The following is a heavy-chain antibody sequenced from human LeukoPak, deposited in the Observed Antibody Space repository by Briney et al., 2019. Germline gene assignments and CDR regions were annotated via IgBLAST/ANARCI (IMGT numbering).Heavy chain of an antibody. D-gene: IGHD2-8*01. Sequence: GGSLRLSCTASGLTFSTSGFNWVRQAPGKGLEWVASIGPTGSDRYHADSIKGRFTISRDNANNFLYLQMNNLRAEDTAVYYCATEANGRHYDYWGQGTLLTVSS. CDR2: IGPTGSDR. CDR3: ATEANGRHYDY. J-gene: IGHJ4*02. CDR1: GLTFSTSG. V-gene: IGHV3-21*06.